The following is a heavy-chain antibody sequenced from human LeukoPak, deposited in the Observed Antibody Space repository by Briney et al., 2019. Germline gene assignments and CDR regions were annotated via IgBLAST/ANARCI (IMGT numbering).Heavy chain of an antibody. D-gene: IGHD3-3*01. CDR1: GYTFTSYD. Sequence: ASVKVSCKASGYTFTSYDINWVRQATGQGLEWMGWMNPNSGNTGYAQKFQGRVTMTRNTSISTAYMELSSLRSEDTAVYYCARLDYDFWSGYYYFDYWGQGTLVTVSS. CDR2: MNPNSGNT. J-gene: IGHJ4*02. V-gene: IGHV1-8*01. CDR3: ARLDYDFWSGYYYFDY.